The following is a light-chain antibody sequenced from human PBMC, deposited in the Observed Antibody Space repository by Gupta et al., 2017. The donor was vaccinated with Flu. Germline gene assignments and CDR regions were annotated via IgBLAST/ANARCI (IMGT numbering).Light chain of an antibody. Sequence: QHHPGKAPKLIIYDVSNRTSGVSSRFSGSKSGNTASLTISGLQAEDEAYSYSSSYTIRGSLVFGGGPKLTLL. CDR3: SSYTIRGSLV. V-gene: IGLV2-14*03. CDR2: DVS. J-gene: IGLJ2*01.